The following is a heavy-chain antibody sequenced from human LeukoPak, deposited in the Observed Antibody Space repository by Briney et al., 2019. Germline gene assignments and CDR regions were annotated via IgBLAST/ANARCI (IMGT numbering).Heavy chain of an antibody. CDR2: IYYSGST. CDR3: AGNIVVAPYYFDY. CDR1: GGSISSYY. V-gene: IGHV4-59*01. Sequence: SETLSLTCTVSGGSISSYYWSWIRQPPGKGLEWIGYIYYSGSTNYNPSLKSRVTISVDTSKNQFPLKLSSVTAADTAVYYCAGNIVVAPYYFDYWGQGTLVTVSS. D-gene: IGHD2-15*01. J-gene: IGHJ4*02.